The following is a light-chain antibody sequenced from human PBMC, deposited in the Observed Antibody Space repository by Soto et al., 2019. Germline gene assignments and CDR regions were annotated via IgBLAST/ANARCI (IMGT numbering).Light chain of an antibody. V-gene: IGKV1-33*01. Sequence: DIQMTQSPSSLSASVGDRVAITCQASQDISNYLNWYQQKPGKAPKLLIYEAYNLQRGVPSRFSGSGSGTNFTRTISSVYPEDFATYYVQQFGNRPHVAFGRGTRLDMK. CDR2: EAY. CDR1: QDISNY. CDR3: QQFGNRPHVA. J-gene: IGKJ5*01.